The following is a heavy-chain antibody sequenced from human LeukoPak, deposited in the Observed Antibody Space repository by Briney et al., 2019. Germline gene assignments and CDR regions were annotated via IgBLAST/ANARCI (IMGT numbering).Heavy chain of an antibody. Sequence: GGSLRLSCAASGFTFSSYAMHWVRQAPGKGLEWVAVISYDGSNKYYADSVKGRFTISRDNSKNTLYLQMNSLRAEDTAVYYCAKDPKESVWEPADNSSPFDYWGQGTLVTVSS. CDR3: AKDPKESVWEPADNSSPFDY. CDR2: ISYDGSNK. CDR1: GFTFSSYA. D-gene: IGHD1-26*01. J-gene: IGHJ4*02. V-gene: IGHV3-30-3*01.